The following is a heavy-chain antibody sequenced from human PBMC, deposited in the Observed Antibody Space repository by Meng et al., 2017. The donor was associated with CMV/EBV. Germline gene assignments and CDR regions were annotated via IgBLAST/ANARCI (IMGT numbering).Heavy chain of an antibody. D-gene: IGHD5-24*01. J-gene: IGHJ3*02. V-gene: IGHV1-2*02. Sequence: ASVKVSCKASGYTFTGYYMHWVRQAPGQGLEWRGWINPNSGGTNYAQKFQGRVTMTRDTSISTAYMELSRLRSDDTAVYYCARKSRWLTRGDAFDIWGQGTMVTVSS. CDR2: INPNSGGT. CDR1: GYTFTGYY. CDR3: ARKSRWLTRGDAFDI.